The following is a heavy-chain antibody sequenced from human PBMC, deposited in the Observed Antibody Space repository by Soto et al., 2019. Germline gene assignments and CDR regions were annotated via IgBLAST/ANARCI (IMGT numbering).Heavy chain of an antibody. CDR1: GFTFSSYG. Sequence: QVQLVESGGGVVQPGRSLRLSCAASGFTFSSYGMHWVRQAPGKGLEWVAVISYDGSDKYYADSVKGRFIISRDNSKNTLYVQMNSLRGEDTAVYYCAKERGRASRESDYLGQGTLVTVSS. CDR3: AKERGRASRESDY. CDR2: ISYDGSDK. J-gene: IGHJ4*02. V-gene: IGHV3-30*18.